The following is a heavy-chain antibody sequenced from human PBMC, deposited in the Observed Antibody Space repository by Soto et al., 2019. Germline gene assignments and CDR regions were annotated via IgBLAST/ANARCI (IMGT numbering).Heavy chain of an antibody. CDR3: ARDGGYCGYGCHIGNWYFGL. CDR1: GFTFGDYA. D-gene: IGHD3-22*01. V-gene: IGHV3-49*03. CDR2: IRHKVYGGAI. Sequence: EEQLEESGGDLVEPGRSLRLSCTASGFTFGDYAMSWFRQAPGKGLEWVGFIRHKVYGGAIDYAAPVKGRFSISRDDSKNIAYLQMNSLKSEDTAVYYCARDGGYCGYGCHIGNWYFGLWGRGTLVTVSS. J-gene: IGHJ2*01.